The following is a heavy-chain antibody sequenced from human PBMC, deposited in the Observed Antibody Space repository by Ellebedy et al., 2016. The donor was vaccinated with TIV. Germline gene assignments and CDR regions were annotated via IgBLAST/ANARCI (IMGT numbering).Heavy chain of an antibody. CDR3: ARNGDYEPFDY. D-gene: IGHD4-17*01. V-gene: IGHV5-51*01. CDR2: IYPGDSDT. J-gene: IGHJ4*02. CDR1: GYSFTSYW. Sequence: GGSLRLSXKGSGYSFTSYWIGWVRQMPGKGLEWMGIIYPGDSDTRYSPSLQGQVTISADKSISTAYLQWSSLKASDTAMYYCARNGDYEPFDYWGQGTLVTVSS.